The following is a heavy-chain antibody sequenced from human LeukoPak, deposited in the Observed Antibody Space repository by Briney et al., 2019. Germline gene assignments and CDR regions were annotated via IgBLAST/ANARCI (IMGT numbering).Heavy chain of an antibody. Sequence: GGSMRLSCAASGFTFSSYAMHWVRQAPGKGLEWVAVISYDGSNKFYADSVKGRFTLSRDNSKNTLYLQMNSLRIEDTAVYYCGRGSVGYGEWLYWGQVSLVTVSS. J-gene: IGHJ4*02. CDR2: ISYDGSNK. D-gene: IGHD3-10*01. CDR1: GFTFSSYA. V-gene: IGHV3-30-3*01. CDR3: GRGSVGYGEWLY.